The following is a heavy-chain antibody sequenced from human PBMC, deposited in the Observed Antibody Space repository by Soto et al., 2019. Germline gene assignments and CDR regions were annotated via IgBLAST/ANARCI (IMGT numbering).Heavy chain of an antibody. Sequence: QVQVQQSGPGLVKPSQTLSLTCTISGASISRGDFSWHWIRQQPGKALEWLGTIYDTTTTDYHPSLKSRLVISADTSKNQVSLTLRDLNTADTAVYYCARGFSLDVWDQGTAVTV. J-gene: IGHJ6*02. D-gene: IGHD3-3*01. CDR2: IYDTTTT. V-gene: IGHV4-31*03. CDR1: GASISRGDFS. CDR3: ARGFSLDV.